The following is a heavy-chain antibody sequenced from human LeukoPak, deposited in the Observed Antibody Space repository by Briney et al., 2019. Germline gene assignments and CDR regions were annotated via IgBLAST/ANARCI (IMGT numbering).Heavy chain of an antibody. J-gene: IGHJ4*02. Sequence: GGSLRLSCAASGFTFSSYGMHWVRQAPGKGLEWVAVISYDGSNKYYADSVKGRFTISRDNSKNTLYLQMNSLRAEDTAVYYCAREGSSSWPFIYWGQGTLVTVSS. CDR3: AREGSSSWPFIY. D-gene: IGHD6-13*01. CDR1: GFTFSSYG. CDR2: ISYDGSNK. V-gene: IGHV3-30*19.